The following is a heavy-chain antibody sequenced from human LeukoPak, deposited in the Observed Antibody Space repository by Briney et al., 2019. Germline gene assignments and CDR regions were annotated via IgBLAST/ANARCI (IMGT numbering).Heavy chain of an antibody. Sequence: GGSLRLSCAASGFTSSSYSMNWVRQAPGKGLEWVSYISSSSSTIYYADSVKGRFTISRDNAKNSLHLQMNSLRAEDTAVYYCARDISNYFDYWGQGTLVTVSS. CDR2: ISSSSSTI. V-gene: IGHV3-48*01. D-gene: IGHD3-9*01. J-gene: IGHJ4*02. CDR3: ARDISNYFDY. CDR1: GFTSSSYS.